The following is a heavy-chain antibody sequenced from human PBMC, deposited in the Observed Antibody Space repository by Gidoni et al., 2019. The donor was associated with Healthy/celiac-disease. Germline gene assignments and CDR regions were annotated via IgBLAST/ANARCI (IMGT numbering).Heavy chain of an antibody. Sequence: QVQLQQWGAGLLKPSETLSLTCAVYGGSFSGYYWSWIRQPPGKGLEWIGESNHSGSTNYNPSLKIRVTISVDTSKNQFSRKLSSVTAADTAVYYCARRGKLRFLEWAYYYYYMDVWGKGTTVTVSS. CDR2: SNHSGST. V-gene: IGHV4-34*01. D-gene: IGHD3-3*01. J-gene: IGHJ6*03. CDR1: GGSFSGYY. CDR3: ARRGKLRFLEWAYYYYYMDV.